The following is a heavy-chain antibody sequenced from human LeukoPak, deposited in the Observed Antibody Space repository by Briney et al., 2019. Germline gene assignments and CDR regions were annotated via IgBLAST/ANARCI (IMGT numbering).Heavy chain of an antibody. D-gene: IGHD3-10*01. CDR3: ARASGFGSGSYRNTHLDY. CDR2: IKPDGSEK. V-gene: IGHV3-7*01. CDR1: GFTFSSYW. J-gene: IGHJ4*02. Sequence: SGGSLRLSCAASGFTFSSYWMSWVRQAPGKGLEWVANIKPDGSEKHYVDSVKGRFTISRDNAKNSLYLQLNSLRPEDAAVYYCARASGFGSGSYRNTHLDYWGQGTLVTVSS.